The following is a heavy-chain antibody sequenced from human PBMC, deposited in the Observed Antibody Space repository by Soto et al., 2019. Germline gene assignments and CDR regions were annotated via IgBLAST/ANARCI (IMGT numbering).Heavy chain of an antibody. Sequence: SVKVSCKASGGTFSSYAISWVRQAPGQGLEWMGGIIPIFGTAKYSQKFQGRVTITRDTSASTAYMELSSLRSEDTAVYYCARIVVVAATTNAPFDYWGQGTLVTVSS. CDR1: GGTFSSYA. CDR3: ARIVVVAATTNAPFDY. D-gene: IGHD2-15*01. J-gene: IGHJ4*02. CDR2: IIPIFGTA. V-gene: IGHV1-69*05.